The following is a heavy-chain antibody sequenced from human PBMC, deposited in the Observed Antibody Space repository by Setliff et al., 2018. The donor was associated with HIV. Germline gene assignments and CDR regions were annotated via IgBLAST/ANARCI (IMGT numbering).Heavy chain of an antibody. Sequence: ASVKVSCKASGYNLNSYGISWVRQAPGQGLEWMGWISTYNGNTNFAQKFQGRVTMTADTSAATAYMVLSSLRSEDTALYYCGTVRIAVPDDFDFWGQGTLVTVSS. CDR2: ISTYNGNT. V-gene: IGHV1-18*01. CDR1: GYNLNSYG. D-gene: IGHD6-19*01. CDR3: GTVRIAVPDDFDF. J-gene: IGHJ4*02.